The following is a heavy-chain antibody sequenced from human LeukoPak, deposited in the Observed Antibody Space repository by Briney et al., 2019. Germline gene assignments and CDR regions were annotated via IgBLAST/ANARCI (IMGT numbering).Heavy chain of an antibody. J-gene: IGHJ4*02. V-gene: IGHV1-46*01. CDR1: GYTFTSYA. CDR2: INPSGGST. D-gene: IGHD4-17*01. Sequence: ASVKVSCKASGYTFTSYAMNWVRQAPGQGLEWMGIINPSGGSTSYAQKFQGRVTMTRDTSTSTVYMELSSLRSEDTAVYYCARDPNDYGDYRYFDYWGQGTLVTVSS. CDR3: ARDPNDYGDYRYFDY.